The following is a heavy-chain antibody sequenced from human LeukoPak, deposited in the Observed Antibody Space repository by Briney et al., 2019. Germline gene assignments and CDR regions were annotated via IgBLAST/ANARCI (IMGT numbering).Heavy chain of an antibody. V-gene: IGHV1-2*02. CDR3: ARATGLRLGEYYYYYYMDV. CDR2: INPDSGGT. J-gene: IGHJ6*03. D-gene: IGHD3-16*01. CDR1: GYTFTGYY. Sequence: ASVKVSCKASGYTFTGYYMHWVRQAPGQGLEWMGWINPDSGGTNYAQKFRGRVTMTRDTSISTAYMELSRLRSDDTAVYYCARATGLRLGEYYYYYYMDVWGKGTTVTVSS.